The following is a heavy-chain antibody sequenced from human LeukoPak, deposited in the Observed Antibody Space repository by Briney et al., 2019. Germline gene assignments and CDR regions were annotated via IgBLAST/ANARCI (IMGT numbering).Heavy chain of an antibody. D-gene: IGHD5-18*01. J-gene: IGHJ3*02. Sequence: SETLSLTCTVSGGSISSYYWSWIRQPPGKGLEWIGYIYYSGSTNYNPSLKSRVTISVDTSKNQFSLKLSSVTAADTAVYYCARLARFNTAMVSAFDIWGQGTMVTVSS. V-gene: IGHV4-59*08. CDR2: IYYSGST. CDR1: GGSISSYY. CDR3: ARLARFNTAMVSAFDI.